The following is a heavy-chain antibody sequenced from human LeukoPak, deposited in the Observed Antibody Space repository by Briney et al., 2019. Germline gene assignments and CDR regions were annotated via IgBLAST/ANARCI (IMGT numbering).Heavy chain of an antibody. Sequence: PGGSLRLSCAASGFTFSDYTMNWVRQAPGKGLEWVSSIDSSSRYIHYADSVKGRFTISRDNAKNSLYLQMDILRAEDTAVYYCAKDVNIANPTHFDSWGQGTLVTVSS. CDR1: GFTFSDYT. CDR2: IDSSSRYI. CDR3: AKDVNIANPTHFDS. J-gene: IGHJ4*02. D-gene: IGHD6-13*01. V-gene: IGHV3-21*04.